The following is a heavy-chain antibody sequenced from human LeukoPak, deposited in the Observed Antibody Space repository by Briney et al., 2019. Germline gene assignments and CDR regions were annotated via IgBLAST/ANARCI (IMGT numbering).Heavy chain of an antibody. CDR1: GFTFRRYS. CDR3: ARDLSLAMPGGFDY. Sequence: PGVSLRLSCAASGFTFRRYSMNWVRQAPGKGLEWVSTISSGSDYIYYADSVRGRFTISRDNFGNSVFLEVNSLRAEDTAIYYCARDLSLAMPGGFDYWGQGILVTVSS. CDR2: ISSGSDYI. J-gene: IGHJ4*02. V-gene: IGHV3-21*01. D-gene: IGHD1-26*01.